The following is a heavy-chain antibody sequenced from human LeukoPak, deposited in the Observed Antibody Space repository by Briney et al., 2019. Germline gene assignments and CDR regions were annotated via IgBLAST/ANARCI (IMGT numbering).Heavy chain of an antibody. CDR3: AKDAGYCSSTSCYGYFDY. CDR1: GFTFSSYA. D-gene: IGHD2-2*01. V-gene: IGHV3-23*01. CDR2: TSGSGGST. Sequence: GGSLRLSCAASGFTFSSYAMSWVRQAPGKGLEWVSATSGSGGSTYYADSVKGRFTISRDNSKNTLYLQMNSLRAEDTAVYYCAKDAGYCSSTSCYGYFDYWGQGTLVTVSS. J-gene: IGHJ4*02.